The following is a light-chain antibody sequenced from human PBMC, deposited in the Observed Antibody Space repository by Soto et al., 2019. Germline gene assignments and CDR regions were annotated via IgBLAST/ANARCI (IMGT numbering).Light chain of an antibody. CDR1: QRIDNR. J-gene: IGKJ1*01. CDR3: QQYTTFWT. V-gene: IGKV1-5*01. CDR2: DAS. Sequence: DIQMTQSPPTLSASVGDRVTITCRASQRIDNRLAWYQQKPGNAPRLLIHDASSLDSGVPSRFSGSGYGTRFTLTISSLQPDDFAAYFCQQYTTFWTFGQGTKVEI.